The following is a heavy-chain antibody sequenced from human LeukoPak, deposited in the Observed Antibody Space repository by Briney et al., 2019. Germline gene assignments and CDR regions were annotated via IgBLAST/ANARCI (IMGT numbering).Heavy chain of an antibody. Sequence: PGGSLRLSCAASGFTFSSYGMHWVRQAPGKGLEWVAVIWYDGSNKYYADSVKGRFAISRDNSKNTLYLQMNSLRAEDTAVYYCAREHYDSSGYYPPHGAFDIWGQGTMVTVSS. V-gene: IGHV3-33*01. CDR3: AREHYDSSGYYPPHGAFDI. J-gene: IGHJ3*02. CDR1: GFTFSSYG. D-gene: IGHD3-22*01. CDR2: IWYDGSNK.